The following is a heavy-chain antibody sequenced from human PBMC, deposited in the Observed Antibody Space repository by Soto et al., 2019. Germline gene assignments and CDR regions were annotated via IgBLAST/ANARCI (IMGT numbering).Heavy chain of an antibody. CDR1: GFDFSNSW. J-gene: IGHJ6*02. CDR3: AKDTAYAMDV. V-gene: IGHV3-74*01. CDR2: INSDGSGT. D-gene: IGHD2-15*01. Sequence: VQLVESGGGLVQPGGSLRLSCAASGFDFSNSWIHWVRQGPGKGLVWVSHINSDGSGTTYADSVKGRFTISRDNAKNTGYLQMNSLRAEDTAVYYCAKDTAYAMDVWGQGTTVTVSS.